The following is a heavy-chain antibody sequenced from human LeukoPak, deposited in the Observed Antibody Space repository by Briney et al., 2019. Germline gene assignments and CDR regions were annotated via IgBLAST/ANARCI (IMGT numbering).Heavy chain of an antibody. CDR2: IYYSGST. D-gene: IGHD3-22*01. CDR1: GGSISNYY. J-gene: IGHJ4*02. V-gene: IGHV4-59*08. CDR3: ARRPDYYDSRGYYYFDY. Sequence: SETLSLTCTVSGGSISNYYWSWIRQPPGKGLEWIGYIYYSGSTSYNPSLKSRVTISVDTSKNQFSLKLSSVTAADTAVYYCARRPDYYDSRGYYYFDYWGQGTLVAVSS.